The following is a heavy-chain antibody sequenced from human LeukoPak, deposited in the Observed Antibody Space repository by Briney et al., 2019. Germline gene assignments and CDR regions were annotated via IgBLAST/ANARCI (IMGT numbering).Heavy chain of an antibody. D-gene: IGHD1-7*01. CDR3: VRDRELNY. V-gene: IGHV4-59*11. Sequence: SETLSLTCTVSGDSINSLDLWSWVRQPPGKGLEWMGYVYNSGNTDYNPSLKSRVTISADTSKNQFSLKLTSVTAADTAVYYCVRDRELNYWGQGTLVTVPS. CDR2: VYNSGNT. J-gene: IGHJ4*02. CDR1: GDSINSLDL.